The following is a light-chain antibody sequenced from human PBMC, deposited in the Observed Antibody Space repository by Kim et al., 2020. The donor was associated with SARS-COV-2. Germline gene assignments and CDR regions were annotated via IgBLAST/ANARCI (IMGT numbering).Light chain of an antibody. CDR2: STS. CDR1: QSVNSKF. V-gene: IGKV3-20*01. J-gene: IGKJ2*01. Sequence: SWSPGERATLSCRTSQSVNSKFLAWFQHKSGQAPRLLIYSTSTRATGVPDRFSGSGSGTDFTLIISRLEPDDFAVYYCQTYGSSYTFGQGTKLEI. CDR3: QTYGSSYT.